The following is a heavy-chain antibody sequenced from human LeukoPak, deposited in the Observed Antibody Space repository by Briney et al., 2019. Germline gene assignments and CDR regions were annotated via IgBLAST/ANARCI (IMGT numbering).Heavy chain of an antibody. CDR3: ASEDFSSGYRFDY. V-gene: IGHV3-48*03. CDR2: ISSTGSTI. J-gene: IGHJ4*02. D-gene: IGHD3-22*01. Sequence: GGSLRLSCAASGFTFSSYEMHWVRQAPGKGLEWVSYISSTGSTIYYADSVKGRFTISRDNAKNSLYLQMNRLRAEHRAVYYCASEDFSSGYRFDYWGQGALVTVSS. CDR1: GFTFSSYE.